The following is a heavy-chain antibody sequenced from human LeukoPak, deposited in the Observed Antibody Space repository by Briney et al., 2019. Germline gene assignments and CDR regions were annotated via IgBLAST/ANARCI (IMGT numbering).Heavy chain of an antibody. Sequence: GGSLRLSCAASGFTFSSYGMHWVRQAPGKGLEWVAVISYDGSNKNYADSVKGRSTIFRDNAKNTLYLQMNSLRAEDTAVYYCVRDLGGRSGHWGQGTLVTVSS. J-gene: IGHJ4*02. V-gene: IGHV3-30*03. CDR3: VRDLGGRSGH. CDR1: GFTFSSYG. CDR2: ISYDGSNK. D-gene: IGHD1-26*01.